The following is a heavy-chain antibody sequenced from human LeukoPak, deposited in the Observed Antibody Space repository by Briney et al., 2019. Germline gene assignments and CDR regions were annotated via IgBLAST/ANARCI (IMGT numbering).Heavy chain of an antibody. D-gene: IGHD5-24*01. J-gene: IGHJ4*02. CDR2: INTNTGNP. V-gene: IGHV7-4-1*02. CDR1: GYTFTSYA. Sequence: ASVKVSCKASGYTFTSYAMNWVRQAPGQGLEWMGWINTNTGNPTYAQGFTGRFVFSLDTSVSTAYLQISSLKAEDTAVYYCARDPKGRWLQFRRGFDYWGQGTLVTVSS. CDR3: ARDPKGRWLQFRRGFDY.